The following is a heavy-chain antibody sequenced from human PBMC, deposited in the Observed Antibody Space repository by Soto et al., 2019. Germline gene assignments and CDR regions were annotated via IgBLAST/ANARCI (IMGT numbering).Heavy chain of an antibody. Sequence: GSLRLSCAAPGFTFSSNYMSWVRQAPGKGLEWVSVIYSGGSTYYADSVKGRFTISRDNSKNTLYLQMNSLRAEDTAVYYCARDPWFGNYGMDVWGQGTTVTVSS. V-gene: IGHV3-53*01. CDR2: IYSGGST. CDR3: ARDPWFGNYGMDV. CDR1: GFTFSSNY. D-gene: IGHD3-10*01. J-gene: IGHJ6*02.